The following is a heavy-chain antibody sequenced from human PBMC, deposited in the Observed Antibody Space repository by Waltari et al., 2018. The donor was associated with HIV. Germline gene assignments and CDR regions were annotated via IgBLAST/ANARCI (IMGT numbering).Heavy chain of an antibody. J-gene: IGHJ4*02. CDR2: INHSGST. CDR1: GGSFSGYY. Sequence: QVQLQQWGAGLLKPSETLSLTCAVYGGSFSGYYWSWIRQPPGKGLEWIGEINHSGSTNYNPSLKSRVTISVDTSKNQFSLKLSSVTAADTAVYYCARGRVGSGSYFDYWGQGTLVTVSS. D-gene: IGHD1-26*01. CDR3: ARGRVGSGSYFDY. V-gene: IGHV4-34*01.